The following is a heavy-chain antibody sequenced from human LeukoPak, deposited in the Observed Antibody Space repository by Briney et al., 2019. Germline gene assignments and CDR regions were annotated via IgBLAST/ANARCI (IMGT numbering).Heavy chain of an antibody. V-gene: IGHV3-21*01. CDR1: GFSFNTYS. J-gene: IGHJ4*02. CDR3: ARDSGESSTHPIFDN. CDR2: ISSTSSYI. D-gene: IGHD2-21*01. Sequence: GGSLRLFCAASGFSFNTYSMDWVRQAPGKGLEWVSSISSTSSYIYYADSVKGRFTISRDNAKNSLYLKMNSLRAEDTAVYYCARDSGESSTHPIFDNWGQGTLVTVSS.